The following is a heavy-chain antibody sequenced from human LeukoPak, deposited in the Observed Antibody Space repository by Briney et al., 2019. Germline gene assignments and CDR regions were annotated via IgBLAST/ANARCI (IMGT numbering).Heavy chain of an antibody. J-gene: IGHJ6*02. Sequence: PGGSLRLSCAASGFTFSSYWVSWVRQAPGKGLEWVANIKQDGSEKYYVDSVKGRFIISRDNAKNSLYLQMNSLRAEDTAVYYCARSKGIAAAGDAGYYYYGMDVWGQGTTVTVSS. CDR2: IKQDGSEK. CDR3: ARSKGIAAAGDAGYYYYGMDV. CDR1: GFTFSSYW. D-gene: IGHD6-13*01. V-gene: IGHV3-7*01.